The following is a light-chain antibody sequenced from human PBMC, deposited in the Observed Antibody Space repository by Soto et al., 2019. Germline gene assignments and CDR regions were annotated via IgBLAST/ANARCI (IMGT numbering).Light chain of an antibody. CDR2: EVS. J-gene: IGLJ1*01. CDR3: SSYTSSSAYV. Sequence: QCALTQPSSWSGSPGQSITISCTGTISDGGGYNYVSWYQQQSGKAPKLMINEVSNLPSGVSNRFSGSKSGNTASLTISGLQAEDEADYYCSSYTSSSAYVYGIGTKGTVL. V-gene: IGLV2-14*01. CDR1: ISDGGGYNY.